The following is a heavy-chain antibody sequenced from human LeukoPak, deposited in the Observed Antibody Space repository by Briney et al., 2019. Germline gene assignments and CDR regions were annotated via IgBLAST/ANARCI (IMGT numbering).Heavy chain of an antibody. CDR3: ASELAAAGTPY. J-gene: IGHJ4*02. CDR1: GYTFTSYG. Sequence: ASXKVSCKASGYTFTSYGISWVRQAPGQGLEWMGWISAYNGNTNYAQKLQGRVTMTTDTSTSTAYMELRSLRSDDTAVYYCASELAAAGTPYWGQGTLVTVSS. V-gene: IGHV1-18*01. D-gene: IGHD6-13*01. CDR2: ISAYNGNT.